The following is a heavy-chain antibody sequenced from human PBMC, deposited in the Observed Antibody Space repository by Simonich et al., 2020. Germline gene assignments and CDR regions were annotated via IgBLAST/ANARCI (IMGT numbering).Heavy chain of an antibody. Sequence: QVQLVQSGAEVKKPGASVKVSCKASGYTFTSYGISWGRQAPGQGLGWMGGTNHYNGNTNYAQNPQGRATMPTATSTSTAYMELRSLRSDDTAVYYCARASRGTWWYYYFDYWGQGTLVTVSS. J-gene: IGHJ4*02. D-gene: IGHD2-15*01. CDR2: TNHYNGNT. CDR3: ARASRGTWWYYYFDY. CDR1: GYTFTSYG. V-gene: IGHV1-18*01.